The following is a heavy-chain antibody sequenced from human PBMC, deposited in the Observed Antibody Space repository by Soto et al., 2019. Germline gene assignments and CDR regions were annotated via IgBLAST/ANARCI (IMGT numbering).Heavy chain of an antibody. CDR3: AKDGIVGPTTVLVY. V-gene: IGHV3-30*18. D-gene: IGHD1-26*01. Sequence: GGPLRLSCAASGFTFSSYGMHWVRQAPGKGLEWVAVISYDGSNKYYADSVKGRFTISRDNSKNTLYLQMNSLRAEDTAVYYSAKDGIVGPTTVLVYSGQGSLVTVSS. CDR2: ISYDGSNK. CDR1: GFTFSSYG. J-gene: IGHJ4*02.